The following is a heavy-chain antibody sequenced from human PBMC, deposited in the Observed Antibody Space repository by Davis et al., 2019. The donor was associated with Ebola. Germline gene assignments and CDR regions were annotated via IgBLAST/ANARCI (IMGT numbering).Heavy chain of an antibody. CDR1: GYTFTSYD. Sequence: ASVKVSCKASGYTFTSYDINWVRQATGQGLEWMGWMNPNSGNTGFAQKFQGRITMTRNLSMNTAYMELSSLRSDDTAVYYCTKRVGSRSGFENWGQGSLVTVSS. D-gene: IGHD1-26*01. V-gene: IGHV1-8*01. CDR3: TKRVGSRSGFEN. CDR2: MNPNSGNT. J-gene: IGHJ4*02.